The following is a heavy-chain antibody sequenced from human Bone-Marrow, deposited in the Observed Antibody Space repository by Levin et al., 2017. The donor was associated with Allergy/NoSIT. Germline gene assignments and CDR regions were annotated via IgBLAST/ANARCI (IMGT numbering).Heavy chain of an antibody. D-gene: IGHD6-19*01. Sequence: PGGSLRLSCAASGFTFSSYAMNWVRQAPGKGLEWVAVISYDGSNKYYADSVKGRFTISRDNSKNTLYLQMNSLRGEDSAVYYCARERRSSGWFGIFDYWGQGTLVTVSS. J-gene: IGHJ4*02. CDR3: ARERRSSGWFGIFDY. CDR2: ISYDGSNK. V-gene: IGHV3-30-3*01. CDR1: GFTFSSYA.